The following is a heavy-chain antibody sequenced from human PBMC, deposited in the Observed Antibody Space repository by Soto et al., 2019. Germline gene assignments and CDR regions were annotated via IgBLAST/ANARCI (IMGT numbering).Heavy chain of an antibody. CDR1: GGSISSYY. CDR2: IYYSGST. CDR3: ARTHLLNDFWRAYYYYYYGMDV. Sequence: PSETLSLTCTVSGGSISSYYWSWIRQPPGKGLEWIGYIYYSGSTNYNPSLKSRVTISVDTSKNQFSLKLSSVTAADTAVYYCARTHLLNDFWRAYYYYYYGMDVWGQGTTVT. V-gene: IGHV4-59*01. J-gene: IGHJ6*02. D-gene: IGHD3-3*01.